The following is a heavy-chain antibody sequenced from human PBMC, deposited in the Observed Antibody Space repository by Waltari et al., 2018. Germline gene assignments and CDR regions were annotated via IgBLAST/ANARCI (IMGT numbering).Heavy chain of an antibody. J-gene: IGHJ5*02. V-gene: IGHV4-39*01. CDR2: IYYSGST. Sequence: QLRLQESGLGLVKPSATPSLTCTVSGGPLSSGGSYWGWIRQSPGKGLEWIGSIYYSGSTHYNPTLESRVTISGDTSKNQFSLKVSSVTAADTAVYYCARHWKRSGYRFDPWGQGTLVTVSS. D-gene: IGHD5-12*01. CDR3: ARHWKRSGYRFDP. CDR1: GGPLSSGGSY.